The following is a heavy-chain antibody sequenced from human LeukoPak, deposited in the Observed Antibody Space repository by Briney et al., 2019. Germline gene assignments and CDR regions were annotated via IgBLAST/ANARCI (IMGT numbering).Heavy chain of an antibody. CDR3: ASYISGWGYYFDY. V-gene: IGHV1-2*02. Sequence: GASVTVSCKASGYTFTGYYMHWVRQAPGQGLEWMGWINPNSGGTNYAQKFQGRVTMTRDTSISTAYMELSRLRSDDTAVYYCASYISGWGYYFDYWGQGTLVTVSS. D-gene: IGHD6-19*01. CDR1: GYTFTGYY. J-gene: IGHJ4*02. CDR2: INPNSGGT.